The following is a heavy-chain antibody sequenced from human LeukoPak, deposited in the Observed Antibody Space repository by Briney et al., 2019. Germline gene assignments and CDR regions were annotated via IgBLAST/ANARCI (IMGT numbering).Heavy chain of an antibody. Sequence: SETLSLTCAVYGGSFSGYYWSWIRQPPGKGLEWIGEINHSGSTNYNPSLKSRVTISVDTSKNQFSLKLSSVTAADTAVYYCARGLDTAGERDYWGQGTLVTVSS. D-gene: IGHD5-18*01. CDR1: GGSFSGYY. CDR2: INHSGST. CDR3: ARGLDTAGERDY. J-gene: IGHJ4*02. V-gene: IGHV4-34*01.